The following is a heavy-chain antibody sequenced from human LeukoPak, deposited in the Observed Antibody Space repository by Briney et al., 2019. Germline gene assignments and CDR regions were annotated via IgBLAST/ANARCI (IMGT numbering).Heavy chain of an antibody. D-gene: IGHD2-21*02. CDR1: GFTFSSYG. J-gene: IGHJ4*02. CDR3: AKVQYCGGDCYPYFDY. Sequence: GGSLRLSCAASGFTFSSYGIHWVRQAPGKGQEWVAVISYDGSNKYYADSVKGRFTISRDNSKNTLYLQMNSLRAEDTAVYYCAKVQYCGGDCYPYFDYWGQGTLVTVSS. CDR2: ISYDGSNK. V-gene: IGHV3-30*18.